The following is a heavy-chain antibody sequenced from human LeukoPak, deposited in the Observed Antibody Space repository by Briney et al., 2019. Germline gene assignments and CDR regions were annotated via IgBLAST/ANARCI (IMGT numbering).Heavy chain of an antibody. D-gene: IGHD3-22*01. CDR1: GITVSNYG. CDR3: AKRGVVIRVILVGFHKEAYYFDS. J-gene: IGHJ4*02. Sequence: GGSLRLSCAVSGITVSNYGMSWVRQAPGKGLEWVAGISGGGGGTNYADSVKGRFTISRDNSKNTLYLQMNSLRAEDKAVYFCAKRGVVIRVILVGFHKEAYYFDSWGQGALVTVSS. CDR2: ISGGGGGT. V-gene: IGHV3-23*01.